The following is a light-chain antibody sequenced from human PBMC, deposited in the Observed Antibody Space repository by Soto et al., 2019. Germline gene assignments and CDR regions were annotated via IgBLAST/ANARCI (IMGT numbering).Light chain of an antibody. J-gene: IGLJ3*02. V-gene: IGLV2-14*01. Sequence: QSVLSQPASVSGSPGQTITISCTGTTSDVGDNKYVSWYQQHPGTAPKLMIYEVSYRPSGVSDRFSGSRSDTAASLTISGLQADDAADYYCSSYTTNKTRVFGGGTKVTVL. CDR1: TSDVGDNKY. CDR2: EVS. CDR3: SSYTTNKTRV.